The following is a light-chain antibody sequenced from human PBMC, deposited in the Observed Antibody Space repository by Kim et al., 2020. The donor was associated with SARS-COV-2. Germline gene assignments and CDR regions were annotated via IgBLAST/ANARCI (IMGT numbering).Light chain of an antibody. CDR3: QAWDSSTVV. Sequence: SYELTQPPSVSVSPGQTASITCSGDKLGDKYACXYQQKPGQSPVLVIHQDSKRPSGIPERFSGSNSGNTATLTISGTQAMDEADYYCQAWDSSTVVFGGG. J-gene: IGLJ2*01. V-gene: IGLV3-1*01. CDR1: KLGDKY. CDR2: QDS.